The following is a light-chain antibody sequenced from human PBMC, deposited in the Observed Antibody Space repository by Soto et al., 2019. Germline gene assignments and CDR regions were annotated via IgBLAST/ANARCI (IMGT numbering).Light chain of an antibody. Sequence: EIVLPQSPSTLSFSPRERATLSCRASQSVSSYLAWYQQKPGQAPRLLIYDASNRATGIPARFSGSGSGTDFTLTISSLEPEDFATYYCQKYHSYPWKFGQGTKVDIK. V-gene: IGKV3-11*01. CDR1: QSVSSY. CDR3: QKYHSYPWK. J-gene: IGKJ1*01. CDR2: DAS.